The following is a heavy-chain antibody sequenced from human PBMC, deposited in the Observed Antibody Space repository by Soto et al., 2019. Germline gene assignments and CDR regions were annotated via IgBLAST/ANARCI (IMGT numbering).Heavy chain of an antibody. CDR1: GGSISIDGYY. CDR2: MYYSGSG. V-gene: IGHV4-31*03. CDR3: ARESSGSSYLDY. J-gene: IGHJ4*02. Sequence: PSETLSLTCTVSGGSISIDGYYWSWIRQHPGKGLEWIGYMYYSGSGFYNPSLKSRVTISVDTSKNQFSLKLSSVTAADTAVYFCARESSGSSYLDYWGQGTLVTVSS. D-gene: IGHD2-15*01.